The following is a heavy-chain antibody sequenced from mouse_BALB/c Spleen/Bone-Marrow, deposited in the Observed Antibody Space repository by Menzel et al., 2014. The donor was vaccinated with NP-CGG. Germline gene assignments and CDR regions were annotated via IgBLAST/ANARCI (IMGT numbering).Heavy chain of an antibody. Sequence: AHLVESGAELAKPRASVKMSCKASGYTFTNYWMHWVRQRPGQGLEWIGYIDPSTGYTEYNQKFKDKATLTADKSSSTAYMQLSSPTSEDSAVYYCARGGIYDGYSYWGQGTLVTVSA. CDR2: IDPSTGYT. D-gene: IGHD2-3*01. V-gene: IGHV1-7*01. J-gene: IGHJ3*01. CDR1: GYTFTNYW. CDR3: ARGGIYDGYSY.